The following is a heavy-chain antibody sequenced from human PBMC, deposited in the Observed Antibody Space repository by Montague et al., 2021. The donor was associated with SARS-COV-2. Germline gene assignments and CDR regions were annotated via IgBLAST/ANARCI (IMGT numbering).Heavy chain of an antibody. V-gene: IGHV3-23*03. CDR2: IYSGGSST. J-gene: IGHJ4*02. CDR1: RFTFNSYA. D-gene: IGHD3-22*01. CDR3: AKTHRYYNRNFDY. Sequence: SLRLSCAASRFTFNSYAMSWVRQAPGKGLEWVSIIYSGGSSTYYVDSVKGRFTISRDNSKNTLYLQMNSMIAEDTAVYYCAKTHRYYNRNFDYWGQGTLVTVSS.